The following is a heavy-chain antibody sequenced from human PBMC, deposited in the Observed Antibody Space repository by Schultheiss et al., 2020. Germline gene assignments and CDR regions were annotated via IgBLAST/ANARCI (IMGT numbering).Heavy chain of an antibody. CDR2: INPNSGGT. D-gene: IGHD3-9*01. Sequence: ASVKVSCKASGYTFTSYGISWVRQAPGQGLEWMGWINPNSGGTNYAQKFQGWVTITRDTSASTVYMELSSLRSEDTAVYYCARDSDPNYDIRRWYFDYWGQGTLVTVSS. J-gene: IGHJ4*02. CDR1: GYTFTSYG. V-gene: IGHV1-18*01. CDR3: ARDSDPNYDIRRWYFDY.